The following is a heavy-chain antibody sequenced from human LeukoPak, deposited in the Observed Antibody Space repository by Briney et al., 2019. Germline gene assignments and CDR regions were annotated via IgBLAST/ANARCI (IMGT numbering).Heavy chain of an antibody. Sequence: PGGSLRLSCAASGFTFNNFGMHWVRQAPGKGLEWVAFIRYDGGKNYYADSVKGRFTISRDNSKNTLYLQMNSLRGEDTALYYCAKDGNTGSGSNYDDMDLWGKGTTVTIS. D-gene: IGHD3-3*01. V-gene: IGHV3-30*02. CDR2: IRYDGGKN. J-gene: IGHJ6*03. CDR1: GFTFNNFG. CDR3: AKDGNTGSGSNYDDMDL.